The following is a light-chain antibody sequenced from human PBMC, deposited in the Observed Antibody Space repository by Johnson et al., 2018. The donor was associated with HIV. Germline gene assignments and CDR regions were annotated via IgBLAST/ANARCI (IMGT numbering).Light chain of an antibody. V-gene: IGLV1-51*02. J-gene: IGLJ1*01. CDR2: KDD. CDR3: GTWDTSLSAVYV. Sequence: HSVLTQPPSVSAAPGQKVTISCSGSSSNIGNNYVSWYQQLPGAAPKLLIYKDDKRPSGIPDRFSGSKSGTSATLSITGIQTGDEADYYCGTWDTSLSAVYVFGTGTKVTVL. CDR1: SSNIGNNY.